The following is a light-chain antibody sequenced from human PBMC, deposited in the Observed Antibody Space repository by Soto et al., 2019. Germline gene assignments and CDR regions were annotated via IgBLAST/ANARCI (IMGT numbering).Light chain of an antibody. CDR2: GAS. CDR1: QSVHTF. V-gene: IGKV3-11*01. J-gene: IGKJ5*01. CDR3: QQRSNRPPIT. Sequence: EVVLTQSPATLSLSPGDRAALSCKASQSVHTFLAWYQQKPGQAPRLLIYGASNRAAGIPARFSGSGSGTDFTLPISSIEPEDFAVYYCQQRSNRPPITFGQGTRLEIK.